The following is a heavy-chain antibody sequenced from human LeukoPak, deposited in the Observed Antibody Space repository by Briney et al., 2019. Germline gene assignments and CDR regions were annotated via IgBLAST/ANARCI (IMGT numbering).Heavy chain of an antibody. Sequence: PSETLSLTCAVYGGSFSGYYWSWIRQPPGKGLGWIGEINHSGSTNYNPSLKSRVTISVDTSKNQFSLKLSSVTAAGTAVYYCARELYYDFWSGYTYYFDYWGQGTLVTVSS. CDR2: INHSGST. CDR1: GGSFSGYY. J-gene: IGHJ4*02. CDR3: ARELYYDFWSGYTYYFDY. D-gene: IGHD3-3*01. V-gene: IGHV4-34*01.